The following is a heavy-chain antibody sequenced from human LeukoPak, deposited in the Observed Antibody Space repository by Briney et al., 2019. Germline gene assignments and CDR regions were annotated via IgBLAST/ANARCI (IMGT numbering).Heavy chain of an antibody. J-gene: IGHJ4*02. D-gene: IGHD3-22*01. CDR1: GGSFSGYY. V-gene: IGHV4-34*01. CDR3: ARGFFNSGYNYLTFDY. Sequence: SETLSLTCAVYGGSFSGYYWSWIRQPPGKGLEWIGEINHSGSTNYSPSLKSRVTISVDTSKNQFSLKLSSATAADTAVYYCARGFFNSGYNYLTFDYWGQGTLVTVSS. CDR2: INHSGST.